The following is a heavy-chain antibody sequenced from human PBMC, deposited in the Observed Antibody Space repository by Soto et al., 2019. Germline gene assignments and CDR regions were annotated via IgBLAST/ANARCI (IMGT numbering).Heavy chain of an antibody. V-gene: IGHV4-34*01. Sequence: QVQLQQWGAGLLKPSETLSLTCAVYGGSFSPYFWRWIRQPPGKGLEWIGEINHSGSTNYNPSLTRRATLSVDTSKNQVSLKLTSVTAADTAVYYCARLASGWQYYYFDFWGRGTPVTVSS. J-gene: IGHJ2*01. CDR2: INHSGST. CDR1: GGSFSPYF. D-gene: IGHD6-19*01. CDR3: ARLASGWQYYYFDF.